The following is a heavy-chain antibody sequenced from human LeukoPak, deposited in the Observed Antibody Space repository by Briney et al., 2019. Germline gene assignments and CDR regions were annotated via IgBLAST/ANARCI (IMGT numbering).Heavy chain of an antibody. CDR1: GFTFSSYA. J-gene: IGHJ6*02. CDR3: AESRVECSGSSCGYGMDV. CDR2: INGGGVNT. Sequence: PGGSLRLSCAASGFTFSSYAMSWVRQAPGKGLEWVSTINGGGVNTHYADSVGGRFTISRDNSKNTLYLQMNSLRAEDTAVYYCAESRVECSGSSCGYGMDVWGQGTTVTVSS. V-gene: IGHV3-23*01. D-gene: IGHD2-15*01.